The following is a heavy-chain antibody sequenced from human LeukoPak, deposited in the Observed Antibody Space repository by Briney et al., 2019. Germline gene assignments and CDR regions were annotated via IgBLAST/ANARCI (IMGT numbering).Heavy chain of an antibody. Sequence: SETLSLTCTVSGGSISSYYWSWIRQPAGKGLEWIGRIYTSGSTNYNPSLKSRVTMSVDTSKNQFSLQLSSVTAADTAVYYCARGPPNWLRPGYSYSREYWFDPWGQGTLVTVSS. CDR3: ARGPPNWLRPGYSYSREYWFDP. D-gene: IGHD5-18*01. CDR1: GGSISSYY. V-gene: IGHV4-4*07. CDR2: IYTSGST. J-gene: IGHJ5*02.